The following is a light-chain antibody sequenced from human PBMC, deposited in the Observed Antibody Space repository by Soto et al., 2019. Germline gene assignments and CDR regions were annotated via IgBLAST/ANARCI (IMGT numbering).Light chain of an antibody. CDR3: SSYTSSSTHG. V-gene: IGLV2-14*03. J-gene: IGLJ1*01. CDR2: DVS. CDR1: SSDVGGYNF. Sequence: QSALTQPASVSGSPGQSITISCTGSSSDVGGYNFVSWYQQHPGKVPKLMIYDVSSRPSGVSDRFSGSKSGNTASLTISGLQAEDEGDYYCSSYTSSSTHGFGSGTKLTVL.